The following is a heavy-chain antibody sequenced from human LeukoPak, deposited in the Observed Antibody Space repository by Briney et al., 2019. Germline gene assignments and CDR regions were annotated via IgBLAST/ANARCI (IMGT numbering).Heavy chain of an antibody. D-gene: IGHD6-13*01. Sequence: ETLSLTCTVSGGSISSSSYYWGWIRQPPGKGLEWIGSIFYSGGTYYNPSLKSRVTISVDTSKNQFSLKLSSVTAADTAVYYCARVQAAGTSYYYYYGMDVWGQGTTVTVSS. CDR1: GGSISSSSYY. CDR2: IFYSGGT. J-gene: IGHJ6*02. CDR3: ARVQAAGTSYYYYYGMDV. V-gene: IGHV4-39*07.